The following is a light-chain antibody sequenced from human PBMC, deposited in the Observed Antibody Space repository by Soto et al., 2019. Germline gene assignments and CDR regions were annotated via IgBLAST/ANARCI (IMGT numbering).Light chain of an antibody. J-gene: IGKJ2*01. CDR1: QSISSW. Sequence: DVQMTQSPSTLSASVGDRVTITCRASQSISSWLAWYQQKPGKAPKLLIYKASSLKSGVPSRFSGSGSGTEFTLTISSLQPDDFATYYCQQYNSYPMYTFGQGTKLEIK. V-gene: IGKV1-5*03. CDR3: QQYNSYPMYT. CDR2: KAS.